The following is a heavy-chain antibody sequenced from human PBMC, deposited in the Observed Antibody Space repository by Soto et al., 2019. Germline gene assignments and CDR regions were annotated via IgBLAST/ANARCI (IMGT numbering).Heavy chain of an antibody. D-gene: IGHD6-19*01. CDR2: IYASGST. J-gene: IGHJ4*02. Sequence: SETLSLTCTVSGDSISCYYWNWIRQAAGKGLEWIGRIYASGSTISNRSLRSRVALSVDTSKNQFSLNLNSVTAADTAMYYCARSGYSSAWYTAFDSWSQGILVTVSS. CDR1: GDSISCYY. V-gene: IGHV4-4*07. CDR3: ARSGYSSAWYTAFDS.